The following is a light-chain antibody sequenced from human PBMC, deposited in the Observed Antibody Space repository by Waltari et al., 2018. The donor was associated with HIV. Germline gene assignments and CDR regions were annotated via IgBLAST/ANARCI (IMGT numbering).Light chain of an antibody. J-gene: IGLJ2*01. CDR2: ENK. CDR1: SSNIQNTY. V-gene: IGLV1-51*02. Sequence: QSVLTQPPSVSAAPGQKVTISCSGSSSNIQNTYVSWYKQLPATAPKLLIYENKRRPTGIPDRISGSKSGTSATLGITRLQTGDEADYYCATWDSILTAGVFGGGTKLTVL. CDR3: ATWDSILTAGV.